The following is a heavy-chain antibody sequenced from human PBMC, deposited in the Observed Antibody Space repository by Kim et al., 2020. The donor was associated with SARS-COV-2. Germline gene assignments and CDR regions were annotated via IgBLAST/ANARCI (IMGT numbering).Heavy chain of an antibody. CDR2: IRKKANSYTT. Sequence: GGSLRLSCAASGFTFSDHYMDWVRQAPGKGLEWVGRIRKKANSYTTEYAASVRGRFTISRDDSKNSLYLQMNSLKPDDTAVYYCGRANPNRHFDYWGQGTLVTVSS. J-gene: IGHJ4*02. V-gene: IGHV3-72*01. D-gene: IGHD7-27*01. CDR1: GFTFSDHY. CDR3: GRANPNRHFDY.